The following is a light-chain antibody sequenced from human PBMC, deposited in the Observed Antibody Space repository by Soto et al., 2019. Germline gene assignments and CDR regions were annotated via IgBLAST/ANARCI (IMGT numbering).Light chain of an antibody. Sequence: EIVLTQSPATLSLSPGERATLACRASQSVSSFLAWYQQKPGPAPRLVIYDASKRATGIPARVSGSGSGTDFALTISSLEPEDFAVYYRQHRRIWPRMYTFGQGTKLEIK. J-gene: IGKJ2*01. CDR1: QSVSSF. CDR2: DAS. CDR3: QHRRIWPRMYT. V-gene: IGKV3-11*01.